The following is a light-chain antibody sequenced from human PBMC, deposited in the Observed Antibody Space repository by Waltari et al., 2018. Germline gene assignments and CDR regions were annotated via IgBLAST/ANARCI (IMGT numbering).Light chain of an antibody. Sequence: QSALTQPASVSGSPGQSITISCTGTSSDVGGYHYVSWYQQHPGKAPTLMIYDVSKRHEWVSSHFSGSKVGNAASLTISGLQAEDEADYYCSSYTSSSTWVFGGGTKLTVL. CDR2: DVS. J-gene: IGLJ3*02. V-gene: IGLV2-14*01. CDR3: SSYTSSSTWV. CDR1: SSDVGGYHY.